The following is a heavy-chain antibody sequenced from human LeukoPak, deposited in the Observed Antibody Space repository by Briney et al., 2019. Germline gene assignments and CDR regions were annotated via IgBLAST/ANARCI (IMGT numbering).Heavy chain of an antibody. CDR1: GGSISSYY. CDR2: IYYSGST. D-gene: IGHD6-6*01. V-gene: IGHV4-59*01. CDR3: ARDIASRRCDY. Sequence: SETLSLTCTVSGGSISSYYWSWLRQPPGKGLEWIGYIYYSGSTNYNPSLKSRVTISVDTSKNQFSLKLSSVTAADTAVYYCARDIASRRCDYWGQGTPVTVSS. J-gene: IGHJ4*02.